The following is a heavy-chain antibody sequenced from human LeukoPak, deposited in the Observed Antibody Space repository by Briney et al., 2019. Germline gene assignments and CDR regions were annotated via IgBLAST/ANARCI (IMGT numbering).Heavy chain of an antibody. V-gene: IGHV1-8*01. CDR2: MNPNSGNT. J-gene: IGHJ5*02. D-gene: IGHD6-19*01. CDR3: ARSVRGSGWYSWFDP. CDR1: GYTFTSYD. Sequence: ASVKVSCKASGYTFTSYDINWVRQATGQGLEWMGWMNPNSGNTGYAQKFQGRVTMTRNTSIGTAYMELSSLRSEDTAVYYCARSVRGSGWYSWFDPWGQGTLVTVSS.